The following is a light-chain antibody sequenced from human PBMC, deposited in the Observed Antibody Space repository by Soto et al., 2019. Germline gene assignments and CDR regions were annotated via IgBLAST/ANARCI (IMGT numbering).Light chain of an antibody. CDR2: WAS. CDR1: QSVLYSSNNQNY. CDR3: RQYYNTPHT. V-gene: IGKV4-1*01. Sequence: DIVMTQSPDSLAVSLGERAAINCKSSQSVLYSSNNQNYLAWYQQKPGQPPKLLIYWASTRESGVPDRFTGSGSGTDFTLTISSLQAEDVAVYYCRQYYNTPHTFGRGTKLEIK. J-gene: IGKJ2*01.